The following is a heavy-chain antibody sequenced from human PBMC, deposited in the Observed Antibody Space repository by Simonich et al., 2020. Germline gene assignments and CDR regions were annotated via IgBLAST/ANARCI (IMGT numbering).Heavy chain of an antibody. CDR1: GFTFSSYA. CDR2: IGGRGGST. CDR3: AKDSSLVGATDWFDP. J-gene: IGHJ5*02. Sequence: EVQLLESGGGLVHPGGSLRLSCAASGFTFSSYAMSWVRRAPGQGLEWVSAIGGRGGSTYYADSVKGRFTISRENSKNTLYLQMNSLRAEDTAVYYCAKDSSLVGATDWFDPWGQGTLVTVSS. V-gene: IGHV3-23*01. D-gene: IGHD1-26*01.